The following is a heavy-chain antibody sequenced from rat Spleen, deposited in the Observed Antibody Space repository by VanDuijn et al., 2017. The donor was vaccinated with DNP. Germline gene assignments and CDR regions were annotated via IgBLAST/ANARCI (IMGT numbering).Heavy chain of an antibody. Sequence: EVQLVESGGALVQPGRSLKLSCAASGFTFSNYDMAWVRQAPTKGLEWVASISTSGGSTYYRDSVKGRFTISRDNAKSTLYLQMDSLRSEDTATYYCAGRPPPTRGPFDYWGQGVTVTVSS. V-gene: IGHV5-19*01. CDR2: ISTSGGST. D-gene: IGHD1-4*01. CDR3: AGRPPPTRGPFDY. CDR1: GFTFSNYD. J-gene: IGHJ2*01.